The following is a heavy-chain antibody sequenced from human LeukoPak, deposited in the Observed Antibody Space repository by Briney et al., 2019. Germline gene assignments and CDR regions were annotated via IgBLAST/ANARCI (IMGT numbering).Heavy chain of an antibody. Sequence: GGSLRLSCAASGFTFSSYGMHWVRQAPGKGLEWVAVISYDGSNKYYADSVKGRFTISRDNSKNTLYLQMNSLRAEDTAVYYCAKDRSPYSGYVDAFDIWGQGTMVTVSS. CDR2: ISYDGSNK. D-gene: IGHD5-12*01. J-gene: IGHJ3*02. CDR3: AKDRSPYSGYVDAFDI. CDR1: GFTFSSYG. V-gene: IGHV3-30*18.